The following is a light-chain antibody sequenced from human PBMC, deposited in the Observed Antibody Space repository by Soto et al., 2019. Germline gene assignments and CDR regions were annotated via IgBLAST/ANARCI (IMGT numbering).Light chain of an antibody. J-gene: IGKJ1*01. CDR3: QQYNSWPET. CDR1: QSISSN. V-gene: IGKV3-15*01. Sequence: EILMTQSPATLSVSPGERAALSCRASQSISSNLAWYHHKPGQAPRLLIYDAFTRATGVPVRFSGSGSGTEFTLTISSLQSEDFAVYYCQQYNSWPETFGQGTKVEIK. CDR2: DAF.